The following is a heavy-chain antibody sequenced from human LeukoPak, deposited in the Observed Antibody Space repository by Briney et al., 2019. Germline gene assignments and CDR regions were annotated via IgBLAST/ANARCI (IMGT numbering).Heavy chain of an antibody. J-gene: IGHJ2*01. D-gene: IGHD3-16*01. CDR2: IYTSGNT. V-gene: IGHV4-4*07. Sequence: SETLSLTCTVSGGSIRSYHWSWIRQPAGKGLEWVGLIYTSGNTKYNSSLKRRVSMSVDTSKNQFSLKLRSVTAADTAVYFCASLGSGRFFDLWGRGTLVTVSS. CDR1: GGSIRSYH. CDR3: ASLGSGRFFDL.